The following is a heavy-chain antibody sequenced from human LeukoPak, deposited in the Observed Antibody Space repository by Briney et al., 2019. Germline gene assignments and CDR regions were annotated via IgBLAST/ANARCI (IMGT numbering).Heavy chain of an antibody. J-gene: IGHJ6*02. CDR1: GFTVSSNY. Sequence: GGSLRLSCAASGFTVSSNYMNWVRQAPGKGLEWVSVIYSDGTTYYADSVKGRFTISRDNSKSTLYLQMNSLRAEDTAMYYCVRDSRGYTYGSYGMNVWGQGTTVTVSS. CDR2: IYSDGTT. V-gene: IGHV3-53*01. CDR3: VRDSRGYTYGSYGMNV. D-gene: IGHD5-18*01.